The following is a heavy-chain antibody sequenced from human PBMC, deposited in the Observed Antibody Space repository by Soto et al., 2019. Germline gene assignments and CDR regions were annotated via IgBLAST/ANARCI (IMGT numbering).Heavy chain of an antibody. V-gene: IGHV3-23*01. J-gene: IGHJ4*02. CDR3: AKGPYYDSGSHPPDY. CDR1: GFTFSTYA. Sequence: EVQLLESGGGLVQPGGSLRLSCAASGFTFSTYAMSWVRQAPGKGLEWVSGISNSGGNTYYADSVKGRFTISRDNSKSTLYLQMNSLRAEDTAVYYCAKGPYYDSGSHPPDYWGQGTLVTVSS. D-gene: IGHD3-10*01. CDR2: ISNSGGNT.